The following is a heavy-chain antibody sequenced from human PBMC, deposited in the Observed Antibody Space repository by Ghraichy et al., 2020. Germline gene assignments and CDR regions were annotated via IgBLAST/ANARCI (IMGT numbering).Heavy chain of an antibody. J-gene: IGHJ5*02. CDR2: ISYDGSNK. Sequence: GGSLRLSCATSGFTFSSYAMHWVRQAPGKGLEWVAVISYDGSNKYYADSLKGRFTISRDNSKNTLYLQMNSLRAEDTAVYYCARAGYSYGYDYNWFDPWGQGTLVTVSS. D-gene: IGHD5-18*01. CDR1: GFTFSSYA. V-gene: IGHV3-30-3*01. CDR3: ARAGYSYGYDYNWFDP.